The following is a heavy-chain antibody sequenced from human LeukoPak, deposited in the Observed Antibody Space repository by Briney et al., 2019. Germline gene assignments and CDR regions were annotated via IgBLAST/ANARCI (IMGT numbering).Heavy chain of an antibody. V-gene: IGHV4-39*01. J-gene: IGHJ4*02. CDR3: ATRDEVYSSGREFDY. D-gene: IGHD6-19*01. CDR1: GGSISSSSYY. Sequence: SETLSLTCTVSGGSISSSSYYWGWIRQPPGNGLEWLGSIYYSGSTYYNPSLKSRVSISVGTSKNRFSLKLSSVTAADTAVYYCATRDEVYSSGREFDYWGQGTLVTVSS. CDR2: IYYSGST.